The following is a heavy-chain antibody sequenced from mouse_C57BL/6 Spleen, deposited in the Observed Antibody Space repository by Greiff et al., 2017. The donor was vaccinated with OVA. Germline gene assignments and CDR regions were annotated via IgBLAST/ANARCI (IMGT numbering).Heavy chain of an antibody. CDR3: APYGNYEGVAY. V-gene: IGHV1-74*01. CDR1: GYTFTSYW. D-gene: IGHD2-1*01. J-gene: IGHJ3*01. CDR2: IHPSDSDT. Sequence: VQLQQSGAELVKPGASVKVSCKASGYTFTSYWMHWVKQRPGQGLEWIGRIHPSDSDTNYNQKFKGKATLTVDKSSSTAYMQLSSLTSEDSAVDYCAPYGNYEGVAYWGQGTLVTVSA.